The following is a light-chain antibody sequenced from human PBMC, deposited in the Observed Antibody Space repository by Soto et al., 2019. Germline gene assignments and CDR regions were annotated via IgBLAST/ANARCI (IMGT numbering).Light chain of an antibody. CDR3: SSYTSTSSWV. Sequence: QSVLAQPASVSGSPGQSITISCTGTSSDVGGYNYVSWYQHHPGKAPKVMIYEVSNRPSGVSNRFSGSESGNTASLTISGLQAEDEADYYCSSYTSTSSWVFGGGTKVTAL. V-gene: IGLV2-14*01. J-gene: IGLJ3*02. CDR1: SSDVGGYNY. CDR2: EVS.